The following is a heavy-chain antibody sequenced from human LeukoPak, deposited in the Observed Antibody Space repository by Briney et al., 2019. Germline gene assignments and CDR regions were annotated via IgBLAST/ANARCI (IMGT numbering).Heavy chain of an antibody. Sequence: PSETLSLTCSVSGYSITSGYYWGWIRQPPGRGLEWIGSIYHTGNTFYDPSFNSRVTISVDTSKNQFSLSLSSVTAADTAVYYCARYCSSTTRYTRGGDYWGQGTLVTVSS. D-gene: IGHD2-2*02. CDR2: IYHTGNT. CDR3: ARYCSSTTRYTRGGDY. V-gene: IGHV4-38-2*02. CDR1: GYSITSGYY. J-gene: IGHJ4*02.